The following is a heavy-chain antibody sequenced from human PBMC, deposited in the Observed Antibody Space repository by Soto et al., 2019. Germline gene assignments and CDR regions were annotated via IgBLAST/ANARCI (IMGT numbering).Heavy chain of an antibody. V-gene: IGHV1-69*13. CDR2: IIPIFGTA. CDR3: ARDPSAGYSSGLNWFDP. D-gene: IGHD6-19*01. CDR1: GGTLSSYA. Sequence: SVKVSCKASGGTLSSYAISWVRQAPGQGLEWMGGIIPIFGTANYAQKFQGRVTITADESTSTAYMELSSLRSEDTAVYYCARDPSAGYSSGLNWFDPWGQGTLVTVSS. J-gene: IGHJ5*02.